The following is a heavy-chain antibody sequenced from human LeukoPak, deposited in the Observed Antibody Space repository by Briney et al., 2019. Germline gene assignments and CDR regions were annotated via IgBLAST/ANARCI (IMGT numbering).Heavy chain of an antibody. CDR2: ISGSGGST. J-gene: IGHJ3*02. CDR1: GFTFSSYA. D-gene: IGHD3-22*01. V-gene: IGHV3-23*01. CDR3: AKDSWEGNTYYYDSSGYNDAFDI. Sequence: GGSLRLSCAASGFTFSSYAMSWVRQAPGKGLEWVSAISGSGGSTYYADSVKGRFTISRDNSKNTLYLQMNSLRAEDTAVYYCAKDSWEGNTYYYDSSGYNDAFDIWGQGTMVTVSS.